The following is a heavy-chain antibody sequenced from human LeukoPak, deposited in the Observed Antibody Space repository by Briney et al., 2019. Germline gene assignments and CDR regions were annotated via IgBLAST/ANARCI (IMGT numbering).Heavy chain of an antibody. D-gene: IGHD4-17*01. J-gene: IGHJ4*02. CDR3: ARDLGTEDYGDFYFDY. CDR1: GYTFTSYG. Sequence: ASVKVSCKASGYTFTSYGISWVRQAPGQGLEWMGWISAYNGNTNYAQKLQGRVTMTTDTSTSTAYMELRSLRSDDTAVYYCARDLGTEDYGDFYFDYWGQGTLVTVSS. CDR2: ISAYNGNT. V-gene: IGHV1-18*01.